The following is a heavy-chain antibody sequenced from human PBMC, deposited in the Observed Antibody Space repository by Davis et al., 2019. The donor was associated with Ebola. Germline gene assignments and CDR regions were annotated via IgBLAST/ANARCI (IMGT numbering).Heavy chain of an antibody. V-gene: IGHV4-59*01. CDR1: GGSISSYY. J-gene: IGHJ6*02. CDR3: ARNLYNWNSGYYYGMDV. Sequence: GSLRLSCTVSGGSISSYYWSWIRQPPGKGLEWIGYIYYSGSTNYNPSLKSRVTISVDMSKNQFSLKLSSVTAADTAVYYCARNLYNWNSGYYYGMDVWGQGTTVTVSS. D-gene: IGHD1-7*01. CDR2: IYYSGST.